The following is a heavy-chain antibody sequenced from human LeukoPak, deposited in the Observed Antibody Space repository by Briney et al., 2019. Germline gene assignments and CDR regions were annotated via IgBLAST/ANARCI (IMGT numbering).Heavy chain of an antibody. J-gene: IGHJ5*02. Sequence: GGSLRLSCAASGFTFSSYEMNWVRQAPGKGLEWISYISSGGTTIYYADSVEGRFTISRAKNSLYLQMDSLRAEDTAVYYCARDYYGSGSYLPWGQGTLVTVSS. CDR1: GFTFSSYE. D-gene: IGHD3-10*01. V-gene: IGHV3-48*03. CDR2: ISSGGTTI. CDR3: ARDYYGSGSYLP.